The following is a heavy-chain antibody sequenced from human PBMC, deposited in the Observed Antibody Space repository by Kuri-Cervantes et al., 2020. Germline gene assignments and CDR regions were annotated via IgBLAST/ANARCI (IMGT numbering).Heavy chain of an antibody. Sequence: GGSLRLSCAASGFTFSSYSMNWVRQAPGKGLEWVSYISSSSSTIYYADSVKGRFTISRDNSKNTLYLQMNSLRAEDTAVYYCGSGYLFDYWGQGTLVTVSS. V-gene: IGHV3-48*01. CDR1: GFTFSSYS. CDR2: ISSSSSTI. D-gene: IGHD3-22*01. CDR3: GSGYLFDY. J-gene: IGHJ4*02.